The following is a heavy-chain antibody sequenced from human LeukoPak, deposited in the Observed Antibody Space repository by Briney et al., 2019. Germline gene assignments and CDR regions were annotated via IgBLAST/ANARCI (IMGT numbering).Heavy chain of an antibody. J-gene: IGHJ4*02. D-gene: IGHD5-24*01. V-gene: IGHV1-69*13. CDR1: GGTFSSYA. CDR3: ARATEMATISYFDY. Sequence: GASVKVSCKASGGTFSSYAISWVRQAPGQGLEWMGGIIPIFGTANYAQKFQGRVTITADESTSTAYMELSSLRSEDTAVYYCARATEMATISYFDYWGQGTLVTVSS. CDR2: IIPIFGTA.